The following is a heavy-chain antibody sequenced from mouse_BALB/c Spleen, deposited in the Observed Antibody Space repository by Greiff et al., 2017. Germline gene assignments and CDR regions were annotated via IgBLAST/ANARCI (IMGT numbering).Heavy chain of an antibody. J-gene: IGHJ4*01. CDR3: ARGGGSSYYAMDY. V-gene: IGHV2-9*02. CDR2: IWAGGST. Sequence: VQLVESGPGLVAPSQSLSITCTVSGFSLTSYGVHWVRQPPGKGLEWLGVIWAGGSTNYNSALMSRLSISKDNSKSQVFLKMNSLQTDDTAMYYCARGGGSSYYAMDYWGQGTSVTVSS. CDR1: GFSLTSYG. D-gene: IGHD1-1*01.